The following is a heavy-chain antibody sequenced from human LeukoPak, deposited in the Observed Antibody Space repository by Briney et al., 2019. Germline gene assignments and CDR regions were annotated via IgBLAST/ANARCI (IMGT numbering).Heavy chain of an antibody. CDR3: ARIDWNRPG. D-gene: IGHD1-1*01. J-gene: IGHJ4*02. CDR2: INHSGST. V-gene: IGHV4-34*01. CDR1: GGSISSYY. Sequence: SETLSLTCTVSGGSISSYYWSWIRQPPGKGLEWIGEINHSGSTNYNPSLKSRVTISVDTSKNQFSLKLSSVTAADTAVYYCARIDWNRPGWGQGTLVTVSS.